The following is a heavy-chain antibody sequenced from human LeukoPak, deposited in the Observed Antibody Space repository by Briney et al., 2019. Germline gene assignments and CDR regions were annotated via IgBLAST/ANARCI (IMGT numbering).Heavy chain of an antibody. CDR1: GYTFTSYG. Sequence: ASVKVSCKASGYTFTSYGISWVRQAPGQGLEWMGWISAYNGNTDYAQKLQGRVTMTTDTSTNTAYMELRSLRSDDTAVYYCARAVQTYSGSSSWFDPWGQGTLVTVSS. D-gene: IGHD1-26*01. CDR2: ISAYNGNT. J-gene: IGHJ5*02. V-gene: IGHV1-18*01. CDR3: ARAVQTYSGSSSWFDP.